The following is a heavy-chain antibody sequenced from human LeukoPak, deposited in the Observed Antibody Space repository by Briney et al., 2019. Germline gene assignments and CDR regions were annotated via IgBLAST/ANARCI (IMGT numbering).Heavy chain of an antibody. CDR1: GFTFSSYW. CDR3: ARDHSPSMYGSVWYDAFDI. J-gene: IGHJ3*02. D-gene: IGHD6-19*01. V-gene: IGHV3-7*01. Sequence: GGSLRLSCAAFGFTFSSYWMTWVRQVPGKGLEWVANINQDGNKKNYVDSVKGRFTVSRDNAKNSLYLQMNNLRAEDTAIYYCARDHSPSMYGSVWYDAFDIWGLGTMVTVSS. CDR2: INQDGNKK.